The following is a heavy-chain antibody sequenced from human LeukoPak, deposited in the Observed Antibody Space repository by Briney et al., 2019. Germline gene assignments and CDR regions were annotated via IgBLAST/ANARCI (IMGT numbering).Heavy chain of an antibody. Sequence: SETLSLTCTVSGGSISSYYWSWIRQPPGKGLEWIGYIYYSGSTNYNPSLKSRVTMSVDTSKNQFSLKLSSVTAADTAVYYCAREDSGWYGWGNWFDPWGQGTLVTVSS. CDR2: IYYSGST. CDR3: AREDSGWYGWGNWFDP. D-gene: IGHD6-19*01. CDR1: GGSISSYY. V-gene: IGHV4-59*12. J-gene: IGHJ5*02.